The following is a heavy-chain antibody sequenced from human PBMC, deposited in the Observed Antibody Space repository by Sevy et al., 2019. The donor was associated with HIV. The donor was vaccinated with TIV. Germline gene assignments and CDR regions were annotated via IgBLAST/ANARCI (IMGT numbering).Heavy chain of an antibody. Sequence: ASVKVSCKVSGYTLTELSMHWVRQAPGKRLEWMGGFDPEDGETIYAQKFQGRVTMTEDTSTDTAYMELSSLRSEDTAVYYCATASITMIVVASSGADAFDICRQGTMVTVSS. CDR2: FDPEDGET. V-gene: IGHV1-24*01. CDR3: ATASITMIVVASSGADAFDI. CDR1: GYTLTELS. D-gene: IGHD3-22*01. J-gene: IGHJ3*02.